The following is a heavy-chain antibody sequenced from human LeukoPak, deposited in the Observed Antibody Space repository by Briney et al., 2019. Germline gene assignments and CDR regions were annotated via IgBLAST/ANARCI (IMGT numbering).Heavy chain of an antibody. J-gene: IGHJ4*02. CDR3: AKDRYSSSWYLGAGIPGTD. V-gene: IGHV3-23*01. CDR2: ISGSGGST. CDR1: GFTFSSYA. D-gene: IGHD6-13*01. Sequence: PGGSLRLSCAASGFTFSSYAMSWVRQAPGKGLEWVSAISGSGGSTYYADSVKGRFTISRDNSKNTLYLQMNSLRAEDTAVYYCAKDRYSSSWYLGAGIPGTDWGQGTLVTVSS.